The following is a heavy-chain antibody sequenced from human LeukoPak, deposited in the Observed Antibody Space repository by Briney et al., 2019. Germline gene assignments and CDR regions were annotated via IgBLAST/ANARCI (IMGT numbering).Heavy chain of an antibody. CDR3: ANEAKEGRGYSYGTSDDAFDI. J-gene: IGHJ3*02. V-gene: IGHV1-2*02. CDR2: INPNSGGT. D-gene: IGHD5-18*01. CDR1: GYTFTGYY. Sequence: ASVKVSCKPSGYTFTGYYMYWVRQAPGQGLEWMGWINPNSGGTNYAQKFQGRVTMTRDTSISTAYMEQSRLRSDDTAVYYCANEAKEGRGYSYGTSDDAFDIWGQGTMVTVSS.